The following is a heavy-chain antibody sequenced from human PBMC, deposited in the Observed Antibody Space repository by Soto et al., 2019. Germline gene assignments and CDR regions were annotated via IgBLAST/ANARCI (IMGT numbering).Heavy chain of an antibody. CDR3: ATSPLGHSPGYFDY. Sequence: QVQLQESGPGLVKPSQTLSLTGTVSGGSISSGGYYWSWIRQHPGTGLEWIGYIYYSGSTYYNPYLKSRVTISVDTSKNPFSLKLSSVTAADTAVYYCATSPLGHSPGYFDYWGQGTLVTVSS. D-gene: IGHD3-10*01. V-gene: IGHV4-31*03. CDR1: GGSISSGGYY. J-gene: IGHJ4*02. CDR2: IYYSGST.